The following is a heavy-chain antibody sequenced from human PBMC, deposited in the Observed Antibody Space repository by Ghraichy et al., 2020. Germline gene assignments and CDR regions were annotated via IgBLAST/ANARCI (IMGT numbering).Heavy chain of an antibody. D-gene: IGHD2-15*01. CDR2: IFHSGTN. CDR3: ARVKPSGYCTGGRCNQHFDY. J-gene: IGHJ4*02. V-gene: IGHV4-38-2*02. Sequence: SETLSLTCTVSGYSINNGYFWGWIRQPPGKGLEWIGSIFHSGTNYYNPSLKSRVTTSVDMSKNQFSLRLSSVTAADTAVYYCARVKPSGYCTGGRCNQHFDYWGQGILVTVSS. CDR1: GYSINNGYF.